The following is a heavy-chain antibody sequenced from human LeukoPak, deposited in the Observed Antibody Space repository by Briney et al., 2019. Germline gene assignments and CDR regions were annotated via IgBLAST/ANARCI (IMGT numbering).Heavy chain of an antibody. CDR1: GFTFSGYG. V-gene: IGHV3-30*18. CDR3: AKDMRVKSWDYDFWSGYLYYYYSMDV. Sequence: PGGSLRLSCAASGFTFSGYGMHWVRQAPGKGLEWVAVISYDGSNKYYADSVKGRFTISRDNSKNTLYLQMNSLRAEDTAVYYCAKDMRVKSWDYDFWSGYLYYYYSMDVWGQGTTVTVSS. D-gene: IGHD3-3*01. J-gene: IGHJ6*02. CDR2: ISYDGSNK.